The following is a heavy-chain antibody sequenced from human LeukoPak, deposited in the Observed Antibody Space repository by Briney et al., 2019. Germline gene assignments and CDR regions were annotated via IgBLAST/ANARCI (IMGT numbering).Heavy chain of an antibody. D-gene: IGHD3/OR15-3a*01. Sequence: GGSLRLSCAASGFTFSSYNMNWDRQAPGKGLEWVSFVSSTSSYIYYADSVKGRFTISRDNARNSLSLQMNSLRAEDTAIYYCARSMIYHCFDYWGQGTLVTVSS. J-gene: IGHJ4*02. CDR2: VSSTSSYI. CDR1: GFTFSSYN. V-gene: IGHV3-21*01. CDR3: ARSMIYHCFDY.